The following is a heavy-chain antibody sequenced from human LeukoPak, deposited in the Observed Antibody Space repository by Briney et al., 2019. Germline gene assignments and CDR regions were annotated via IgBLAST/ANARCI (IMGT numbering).Heavy chain of an antibody. V-gene: IGHV4-4*07. D-gene: IGHD3-10*01. Sequence: PSETLSLTCTVSGGSISSYYWRWIRHPAGRGLEWIRRLYTSGSTNYNPSLKSRVTMSVDTSKNQFSLKLSSVTAADTAVYYCASSLLWFGELGSDAFDIWGQGTMVTVSS. J-gene: IGHJ3*02. CDR3: ASSLLWFGELGSDAFDI. CDR1: GGSISSYY. CDR2: LYTSGST.